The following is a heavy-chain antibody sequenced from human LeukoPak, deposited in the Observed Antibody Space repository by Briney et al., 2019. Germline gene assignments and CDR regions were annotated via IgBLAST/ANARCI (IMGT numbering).Heavy chain of an antibody. J-gene: IGHJ4*02. Sequence: GGSLRLSCAASGFPFSTYWITWVRQAPGKGLEWVANIKDDGSEKYYVDSVKGRFTISRDNAENSLFLQMNSLRVEDTAIYYCTRDSGLTGYDLLDYWGQGTLVTVSS. V-gene: IGHV3-7*01. CDR3: TRDSGLTGYDLLDY. D-gene: IGHD5-12*01. CDR2: IKDDGSEK. CDR1: GFPFSTYW.